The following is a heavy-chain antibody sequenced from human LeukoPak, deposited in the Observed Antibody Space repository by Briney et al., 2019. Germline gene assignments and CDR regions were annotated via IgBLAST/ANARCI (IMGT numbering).Heavy chain of an antibody. V-gene: IGHV3-66*03. CDR1: GFTVSNNY. D-gene: IGHD3-10*01. J-gene: IGHJ5*02. CDR2: IYTSGST. CDR3: TRDRAGTQSWVEFDL. Sequence: GGSLRLSCAASGFTVSNNYMSWVRQAPGKGLEWVSLIYTSGSTFYADSVMGRFTISRDNSKNTLYPQMNSLRAEDSAVYYCTRDRAGTQSWVEFDLWGQGTLVTVSS.